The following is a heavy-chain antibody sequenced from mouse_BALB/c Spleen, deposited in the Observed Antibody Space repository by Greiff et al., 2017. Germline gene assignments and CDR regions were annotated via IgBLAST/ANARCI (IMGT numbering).Heavy chain of an antibody. CDR3: ARGSSGYTMDY. CDR2: ISSGSSTI. V-gene: IGHV5-17*02. J-gene: IGHJ4*01. Sequence: EVQRVESGGGLVQPGGSRKLSCAASGFTFSSFGMHWVRQAPEKGLEWVAYISSGSSTIYYADTVKGRFTISRDNPKNTLFLQMTSLRSEDTAMYYCARGSSGYTMDYWGQGTSVTVSS. CDR1: GFTFSSFG. D-gene: IGHD3-1*01.